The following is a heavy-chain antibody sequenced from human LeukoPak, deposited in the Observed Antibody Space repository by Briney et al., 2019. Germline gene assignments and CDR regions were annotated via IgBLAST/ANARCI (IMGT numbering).Heavy chain of an antibody. CDR2: ISSSGSTI. D-gene: IGHD4-17*01. CDR1: GFTFSSYE. V-gene: IGHV3-48*03. J-gene: IGHJ4*02. CDR3: ASTISDYGDPFDY. Sequence: GGSLRLSCAASGFTFSSYEMNWVRQAPGKGLEWVSYISSSGSTIYYADSVKGRITISRDNAKNSLYLQMNSLRAEDTAVYYCASTISDYGDPFDYWGQGTLVTVSS.